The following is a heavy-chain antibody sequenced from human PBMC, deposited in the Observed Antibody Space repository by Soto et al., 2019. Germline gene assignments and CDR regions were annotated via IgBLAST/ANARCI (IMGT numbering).Heavy chain of an antibody. V-gene: IGHV3-53*01. CDR1: GFTVSSNY. CDR3: ARGIVAGNYYYYYYGMDV. Sequence: SLRLSCAASGFTVSSNYMSWVRQAPGKGLEWVSVIYSGGSTYYADSVKGRFTISRDNSKNTLYLQMNSLRAEDTAVYYCARGIVAGNYYYYYYGMDVWGQGTTVTVSS. CDR2: IYSGGST. D-gene: IGHD6-19*01. J-gene: IGHJ6*02.